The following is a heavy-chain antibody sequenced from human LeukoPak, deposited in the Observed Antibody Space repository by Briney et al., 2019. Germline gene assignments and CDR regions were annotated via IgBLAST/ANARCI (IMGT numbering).Heavy chain of an antibody. CDR1: GYTFTSYG. D-gene: IGHD3-10*01. CDR3: AWLIVYYGSRGWFDP. CDR2: ISPYNGNT. J-gene: IGHJ5*02. V-gene: IGHV1-18*04. Sequence: ASVKVSCRASGYTFTSYGISWVRQAPGQGLEWMGWISPYNGNTNYAQKLQGRVTITTAKSTSTAYMELRSLRSDDAAVYYCAWLIVYYGSRGWFDPWGQGTMVTVSS.